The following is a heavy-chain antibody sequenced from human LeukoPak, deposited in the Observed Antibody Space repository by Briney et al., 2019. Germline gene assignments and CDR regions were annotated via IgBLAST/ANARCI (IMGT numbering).Heavy chain of an antibody. V-gene: IGHV1-2*02. J-gene: IGHJ3*02. CDR1: GYTFTGYY. CDR3: ARSQHYYYDSSGYNAFDI. Sequence: ASVKVSCKASGYTFTGYYMHWVRQAPGQGLEWMGWINPNSGGTNYAQKFQGRVTMTRDTSISTAYMELSRLRSDDTAVYYCARSQHYYYDSSGYNAFDIWGQGTMATVSS. CDR2: INPNSGGT. D-gene: IGHD3-22*01.